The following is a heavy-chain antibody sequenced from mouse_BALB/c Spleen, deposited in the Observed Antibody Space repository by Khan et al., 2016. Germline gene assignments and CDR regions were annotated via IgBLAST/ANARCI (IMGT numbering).Heavy chain of an antibody. CDR2: INPGSGGT. CDR1: GYAFTNYL. V-gene: IGHV1-54*01. CDR3: ARYDGNYYAMDY. D-gene: IGHD2-3*01. J-gene: IGHJ4*01. Sequence: VQLKQSGAELVRPGTSVKVSCKASGYAFTNYLIAWVKQRPGQGLEWIGVINPGSGGTNYTEKLKGKATLTADKSSSTAYMQLSSLTSDDSAVYFCARYDGNYYAMDYWGQGTSVTVSS.